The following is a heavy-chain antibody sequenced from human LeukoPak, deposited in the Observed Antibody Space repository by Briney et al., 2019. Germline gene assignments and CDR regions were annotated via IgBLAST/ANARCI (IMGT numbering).Heavy chain of an antibody. D-gene: IGHD1-26*01. CDR2: IYYSGST. Sequence: KPSETLSLTCTVSGGSISSSSYYWGWIRQPPRKGLEWIGSIYYSGSTYYNPSLKSRVTISVDTSKNQFSLKLSSVTAADTAVYYCARQFRIVGAQGYFDYWGQGTLVTVSS. V-gene: IGHV4-39*01. CDR3: ARQFRIVGAQGYFDY. CDR1: GGSISSSSYY. J-gene: IGHJ4*02.